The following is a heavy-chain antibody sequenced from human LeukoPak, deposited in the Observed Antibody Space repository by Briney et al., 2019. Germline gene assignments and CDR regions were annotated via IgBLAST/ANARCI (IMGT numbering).Heavy chain of an antibody. Sequence: SGPTLVKPTQTLTLTCTFSGFSLSTSGVGVGWIRQPPGKALEWLALSYWDDHKRYSPSLKSRLTITKDTSKNQLVLTMTNMDPVDTATYYCAHRRFLAGQYYYFDYWGQGTLVTVSS. D-gene: IGHD6-19*01. V-gene: IGHV2-5*02. CDR2: SYWDDHK. CDR1: GFSLSTSGVG. J-gene: IGHJ4*02. CDR3: AHRRFLAGQYYYFDY.